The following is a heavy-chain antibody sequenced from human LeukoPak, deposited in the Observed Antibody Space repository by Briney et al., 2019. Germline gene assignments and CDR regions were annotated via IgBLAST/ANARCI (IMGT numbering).Heavy chain of an antibody. D-gene: IGHD3-22*01. CDR2: VNPTSGDT. CDR3: ARAYYYDGSAYYYDY. J-gene: IGHJ4*02. CDR1: GYTFTGYY. Sequence: EASVKVSCKTSGYTFTGYYVHWVRQAPGQGLEWMGRVNPTSGDTNYAQKFQGRVTMTRDTSISTAYMELSRLRSDDTAMYYCARAYYYDGSAYYYDYWGQGTLVTVSS. V-gene: IGHV1-2*06.